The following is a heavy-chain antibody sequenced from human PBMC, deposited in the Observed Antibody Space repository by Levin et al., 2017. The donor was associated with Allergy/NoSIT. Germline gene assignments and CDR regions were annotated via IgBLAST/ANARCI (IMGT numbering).Heavy chain of an antibody. CDR2: IRYSGTT. D-gene: IGHD3-22*01. CDR1: GGSISPYS. V-gene: IGHV4-59*03. CDR3: ARGHFDTRGYSNALEY. J-gene: IGHJ4*02. Sequence: SETLSLTCTVSGGSISPYSWTWIRQSPGKGLDWIGYIRYSGTTSYNPSLEGRLTISLDTSKSQFSLRLSSVADADTAMYYCARGHFDTRGYSNALEYWGQGILVTVSS.